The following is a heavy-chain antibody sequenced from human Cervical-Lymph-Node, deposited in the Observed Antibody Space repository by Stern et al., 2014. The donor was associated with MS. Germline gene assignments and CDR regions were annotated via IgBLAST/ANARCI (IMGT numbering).Heavy chain of an antibody. V-gene: IGHV3-72*01. D-gene: IGHD2-15*01. CDR1: GFTFSDHY. CDR2: SAKNAHIYTT. CDR3: SLGYCSGAECYNF. J-gene: IGHJ4*02. Sequence: EVQLVESGGDLVQPGGSLRLSCAVSGFTFSDHYMDWVRQAPGKGLVWLGRSAKNAHIYTTETAPSVRGRFTISRDDSEKSLYLQMNSLQTDDSAIYYCSLGYCSGAECYNFWGQGTLVAVSS.